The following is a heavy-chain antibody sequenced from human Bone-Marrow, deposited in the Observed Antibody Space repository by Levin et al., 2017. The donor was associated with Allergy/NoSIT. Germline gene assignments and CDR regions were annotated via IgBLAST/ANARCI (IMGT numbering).Heavy chain of an antibody. V-gene: IGHV4-59*12. CDR2: IYHTGST. J-gene: IGHJ4*02. D-gene: IGHD5-12*01. Sequence: KTSESLSLTCTVSGGSISIYYWTWIRQSPGKGLEWIGYIYHTGSTNYSPSLTSRLSISAETSRDQFSLHLTSVSAADTAVYYCGRLNGDDARAYFEDWGQGMLVTVSS. CDR3: GRLNGDDARAYFED. CDR1: GGSISIYY.